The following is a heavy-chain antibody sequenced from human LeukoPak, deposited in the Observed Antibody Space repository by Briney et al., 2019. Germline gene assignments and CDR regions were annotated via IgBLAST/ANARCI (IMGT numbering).Heavy chain of an antibody. Sequence: SETLSLTCTVSSGFISSSSYHWGWIRQPPGKGLEWIGSIYYSEIISYSGSTYYNPSLKSRVTISVDTSKNQFSLKLSSVTAADTAVYYCATGSKTPGYDSYDPQWAFDVWGQGILVIVSS. D-gene: IGHD2-2*03. CDR3: ATGSKTPGYDSYDPQWAFDV. CDR2: IYYSEIISYSGST. V-gene: IGHV4-39*07. CDR1: SGFISSSSYH. J-gene: IGHJ3*01.